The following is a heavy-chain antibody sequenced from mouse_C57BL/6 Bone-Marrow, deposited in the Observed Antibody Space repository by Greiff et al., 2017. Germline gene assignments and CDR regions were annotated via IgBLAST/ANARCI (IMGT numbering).Heavy chain of an antibody. Sequence: QVQLQQPGAELVRPGTSVKLSCKASGYTFTSYWMHWVKQRPGQGLEWIGVIDPSDSYTNYNQKFKGKATLTVDTSSSTAYMQLRSLTSEDSAVYYCARKGDCYFDYWGQGTTLTVSS. D-gene: IGHD3-3*01. J-gene: IGHJ2*01. CDR2: IDPSDSYT. CDR3: ARKGDCYFDY. CDR1: GYTFTSYW. V-gene: IGHV1-59*01.